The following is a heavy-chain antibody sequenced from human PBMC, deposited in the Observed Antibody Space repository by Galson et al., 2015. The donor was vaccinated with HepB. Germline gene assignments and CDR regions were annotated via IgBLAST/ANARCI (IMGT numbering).Heavy chain of an antibody. CDR1: GYTFTSYY. Sequence: SVKASCKASGYTFTSYYMHWVRQAPGQGLEWMGIINPSGGSTSYAQKFQGRVTMTRDTSTSTVYMELSSLRSEDTAVYYCARGRVGGSGSPRGFIGYWGQGTLVTVSS. J-gene: IGHJ4*02. V-gene: IGHV1-46*03. D-gene: IGHD3-10*01. CDR2: INPSGGST. CDR3: ARGRVGGSGSPRGFIGY.